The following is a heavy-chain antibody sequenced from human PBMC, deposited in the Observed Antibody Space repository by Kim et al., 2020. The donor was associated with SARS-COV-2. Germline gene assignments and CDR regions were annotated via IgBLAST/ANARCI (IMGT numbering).Heavy chain of an antibody. V-gene: IGHV4-34*01. CDR3: SYARHSNRAFDY. J-gene: IGHJ4*02. D-gene: IGHD2-15*01. CDR1: GGSFSGYY. CDR2: INHSGST. Sequence: SETLSLTCAVYGGSFSGYYWSWIRQPPGKGLEWIGEINHSGSTNYNSSLKSRVTISVDTSKNQFSLKLSSVAASDTAVYYCSYARHSNRAFDYWGQGTLVTVSS.